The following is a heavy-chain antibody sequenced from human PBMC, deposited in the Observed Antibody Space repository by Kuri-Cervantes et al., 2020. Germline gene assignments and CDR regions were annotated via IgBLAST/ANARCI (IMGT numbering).Heavy chain of an antibody. CDR2: ISGSGGST. Sequence: GESLKISCAASGFTFSSYAMSWVRQAPGKGLEWVSAISGSGGSTYYADSVKGRFTISRDNSKNTLYLQMNSLRAEDTVVYYCARDLMIAYFDYWGQGTLVTVSS. D-gene: IGHD3-22*01. CDR3: ARDLMIAYFDY. J-gene: IGHJ4*02. CDR1: GFTFSSYA. V-gene: IGHV3-23*01.